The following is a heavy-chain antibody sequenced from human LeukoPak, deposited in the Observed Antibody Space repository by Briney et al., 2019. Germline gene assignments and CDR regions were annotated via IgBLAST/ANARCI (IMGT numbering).Heavy chain of an antibody. CDR3: AREPNRSYYGMDV. V-gene: IGHV4-61*02. J-gene: IGHJ6*02. CDR2: IYTSGST. D-gene: IGHD1-14*01. Sequence: PSETLSLTCIVSGGSISSSGYYWSWIRQPAGKGLEWIGRIYTSGSTNYNPSLKSRVTMSVDTSKNQFSLKLSSVTAADTAVYYCAREPNRSYYGMDVWGQGTTVTVSS. CDR1: GGSISSSGYY.